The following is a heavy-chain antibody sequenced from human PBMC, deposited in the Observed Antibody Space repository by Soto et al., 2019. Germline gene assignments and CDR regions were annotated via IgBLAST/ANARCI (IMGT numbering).Heavy chain of an antibody. J-gene: IGHJ4*02. D-gene: IGHD3-9*01. CDR2: ISRGATTT. V-gene: IGHV3-48*03. Sequence: LRLSCAVSGLTFSSFEMDWVRQAAGKGPEWISYISRGATTTYYADSVRGRFTISRDDAENSVFLQMDSLRVEDTAIYFCATRSTDYYFYWGQGTLVTVSS. CDR1: GLTFSSFE. CDR3: ATRSTDYYFY.